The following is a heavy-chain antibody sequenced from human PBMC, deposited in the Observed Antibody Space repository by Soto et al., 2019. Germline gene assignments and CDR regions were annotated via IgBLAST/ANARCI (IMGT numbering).Heavy chain of an antibody. Sequence: QVQLQESGPGLVKPSQTLSLTCTVSGGSISSGDYYWSWIRKPPGQGLEWIGYIYYSGSTYYNPSLKSHVTISVDTSKNQFSLKLSSVTAADTAVYYCARGSYYYYSSGYYHSWGKATLVTVSS. D-gene: IGHD3-22*01. CDR3: ARGSYYYYSSGYYHS. J-gene: IGHJ4*02. CDR2: IYYSGST. CDR1: GGSISSGDYY. V-gene: IGHV4-30-4*01.